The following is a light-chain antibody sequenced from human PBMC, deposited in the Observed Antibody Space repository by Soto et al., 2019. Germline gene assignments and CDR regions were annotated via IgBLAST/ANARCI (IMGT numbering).Light chain of an antibody. CDR2: RSS. V-gene: IGKV3-20*01. J-gene: IGKJ4*01. Sequence: EIVLTQSPGTLPLSPGEGATLSCRASQSVDSSYLAWYQQKPGETPRLLIYRSSIRATGIPDRCSGSGSETDFTLAISRQEPEDFAVYYCQTYDNSRGLTCGGGTKVEIK. CDR3: QTYDNSRGLT. CDR1: QSVDSSY.